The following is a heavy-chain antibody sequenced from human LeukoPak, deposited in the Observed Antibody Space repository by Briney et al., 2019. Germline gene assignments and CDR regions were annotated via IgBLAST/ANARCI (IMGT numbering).Heavy chain of an antibody. V-gene: IGHV1-69*06. CDR2: IIPIFGTA. Sequence: SVKVSCKASGYTFTSYGISWVRQAPGQGLERMGGIIPIFGTANYAQKFQGRVTITADKSTSTAYMELSSLRSEDTAVYYCARSRAGQDGAFDIWGQGTMVTVSS. D-gene: IGHD2-15*01. J-gene: IGHJ3*02. CDR1: GYTFTSYG. CDR3: ARSRAGQDGAFDI.